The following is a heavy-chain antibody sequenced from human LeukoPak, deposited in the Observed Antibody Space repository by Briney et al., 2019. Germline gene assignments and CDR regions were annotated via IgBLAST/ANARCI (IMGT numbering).Heavy chain of an antibody. D-gene: IGHD3-10*01. J-gene: IGHJ5*02. CDR2: LSNSGNT. CDR3: PRHQFCIASGKSPPETFSFDP. Sequence: SETLSLTCTVSGGSISHFYWSWIRQPPGKGLEWIGYLSNSGNTTYSPSLRSRVTISVDTSTKQFSLRLTSVTAANTAMYYCPRHQFCIASGKSPPETFSFDP. CDR1: GGSISHFY. V-gene: IGHV4-59*08.